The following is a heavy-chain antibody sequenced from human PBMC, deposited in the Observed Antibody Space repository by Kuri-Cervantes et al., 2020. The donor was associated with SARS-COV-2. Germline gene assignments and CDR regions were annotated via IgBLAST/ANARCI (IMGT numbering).Heavy chain of an antibody. CDR3: AKTPYYFDY. Sequence: GGSLRLSCAASGFTFSSYAMSWVHQAPGKGLEWVANIKQDGSEKYYVDSVKGRFTISRDNAKNSLYLQMNSLRAEDTAVYYCAKTPYYFDYWGQGTLVTVSS. CDR2: IKQDGSEK. V-gene: IGHV3-7*03. J-gene: IGHJ4*02. CDR1: GFTFSSYA.